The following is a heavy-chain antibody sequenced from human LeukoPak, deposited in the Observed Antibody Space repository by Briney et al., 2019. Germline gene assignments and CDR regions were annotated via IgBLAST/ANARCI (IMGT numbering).Heavy chain of an antibody. CDR3: AGAGWLQLDYFDY. Sequence: PSETLSLTCTVSGGSISSGSYYWSWIRQPAGKGLEWIGRIYSSGSTNYNPSLKSRVTISVDTSKNQFSLKLSSVTAADTAVYYCAGAGWLQLDYFDYWGQGTLVTVSS. V-gene: IGHV4-61*02. CDR1: GGSISSGSYY. CDR2: IYSSGST. D-gene: IGHD5-24*01. J-gene: IGHJ4*02.